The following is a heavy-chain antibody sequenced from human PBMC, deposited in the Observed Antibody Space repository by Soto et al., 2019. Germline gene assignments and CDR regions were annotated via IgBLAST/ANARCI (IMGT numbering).Heavy chain of an antibody. V-gene: IGHV4-30-4*01. CDR1: GDSISTVDYF. CDR3: ARGRYCLTGRCFPNWFDS. D-gene: IGHD2-15*01. CDR2: IYKSATA. J-gene: IGHJ5*01. Sequence: SETLSLTCSVSGDSISTVDYFWAWIRQPPGQALEYIGYIYKSATAYYNPSFEGRVAISLDTSKSHFSLNVTSVTAADTAVYFCARGRYCLTGRCFPNWFDSWGQGTLVTVSS.